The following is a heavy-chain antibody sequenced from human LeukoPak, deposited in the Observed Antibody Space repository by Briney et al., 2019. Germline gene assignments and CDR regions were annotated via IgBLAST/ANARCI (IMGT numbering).Heavy chain of an antibody. D-gene: IGHD1-26*01. Sequence: GGSLRLSCAASGFTFSSYAMSWVRQAPGKGLEWVSAISGSGGSTYYADSVKGRFTISRDNSKNTLYLQMNSLKSEDTGVYYCTLLSRSVVATTSGGYWGQGTLVTVSS. CDR3: TLLSRSVVATTSGGY. V-gene: IGHV3-23*01. J-gene: IGHJ4*02. CDR2: ISGSGGST. CDR1: GFTFSSYA.